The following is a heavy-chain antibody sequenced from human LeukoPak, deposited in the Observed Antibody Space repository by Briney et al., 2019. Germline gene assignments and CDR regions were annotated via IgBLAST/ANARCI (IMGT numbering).Heavy chain of an antibody. CDR2: IYTSGST. J-gene: IGHJ4*02. Sequence: SETLSLTCAVYGGSFIDYYWSWIRQPAGKGLEWIGRIYTSGSTNYNPSLKSRVTMSVDTSKNQFSLKLSSVTAADTAVYYCARDPGWLQLEYFDYWGQGTLVTVSS. CDR3: ARDPGWLQLEYFDY. D-gene: IGHD5-24*01. V-gene: IGHV4-4*07. CDR1: GGSFIDYY.